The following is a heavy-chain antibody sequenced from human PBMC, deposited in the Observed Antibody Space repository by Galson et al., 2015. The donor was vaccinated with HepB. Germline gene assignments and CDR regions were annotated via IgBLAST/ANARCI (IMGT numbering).Heavy chain of an antibody. CDR1: GYTFTSYA. V-gene: IGHV7-4-1*02. CDR2: INTNTGNP. CDR3: ARMIIAAAPDAFDI. J-gene: IGHJ3*02. D-gene: IGHD6-13*01. Sequence: SVKVSCKASGYTFTSYAMNWVRQAPGQGLEWMGWINTNTGNPTYAQGFTGRFVFSLDTSVSTAYLQISSLKAEDTAVYYCARMIIAAAPDAFDIWGQGTMVTVSS.